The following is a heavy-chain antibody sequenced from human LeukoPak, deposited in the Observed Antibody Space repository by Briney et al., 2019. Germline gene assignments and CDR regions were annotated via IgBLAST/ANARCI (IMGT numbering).Heavy chain of an antibody. CDR2: IYYSGST. V-gene: IGHV4-59*08. CDR1: GGSISSYY. CDR3: ARHPFSSPFDY. J-gene: IGHJ4*02. Sequence: KASETLSLTCTVSGGSISSYYWSWIRQPPGKGLEWIGYIYYSGSTNYNPSLKSRVTISVDTSKNQFSLKLSSVTAADTAVYFCARHPFSSPFDYWGQGTLVTVSS.